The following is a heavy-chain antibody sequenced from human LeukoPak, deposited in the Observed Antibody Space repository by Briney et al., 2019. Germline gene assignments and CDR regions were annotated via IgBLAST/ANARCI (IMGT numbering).Heavy chain of an antibody. CDR2: IYASGGT. V-gene: IGHV4-4*07. D-gene: IGHD6-13*01. CDR3: ARVHIAAAAGDYYFDY. Sequence: KPSETLSLTCTVSGGSISSYYWSWIRQAAGKGLEWIGRIYASGGTNNNPSLKSRVTMSVDTSKNQFSLKLSSVTAADTAMYYCARVHIAAAAGDYYFDYWGQGTLVTVSS. CDR1: GGSISSYY. J-gene: IGHJ4*02.